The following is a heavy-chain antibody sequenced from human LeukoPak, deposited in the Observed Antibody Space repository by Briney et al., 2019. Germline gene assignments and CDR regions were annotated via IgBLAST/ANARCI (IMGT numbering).Heavy chain of an antibody. CDR1: GATFSTSA. D-gene: IGHD5-24*01. Sequence: SVKVSCKTSGATFSTSAFSWVRQAPGQGLEWVGGIIPLFNSPNYAPKLQGRVTLIADESTSTAYMELSSLRSEDTAVYYCARVKSPYGRDGYNLGVHFDYWGQGTLVTVSS. J-gene: IGHJ4*02. CDR3: ARVKSPYGRDGYNLGVHFDY. V-gene: IGHV1-69*13. CDR2: IIPLFNSP.